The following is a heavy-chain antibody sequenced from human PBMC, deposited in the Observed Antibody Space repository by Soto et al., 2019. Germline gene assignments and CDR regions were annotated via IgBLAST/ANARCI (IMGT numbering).Heavy chain of an antibody. Sequence: GPSVKVSCTASGYIFTSQGISGVRPAPGRVLEWMGWISAYNGNTNYAQRLQGRVTMTTDTSTSTAYMERRSLGSDDTAVYYCARTSYYGSSRYLYYYVMGGYGLGTTGSGSS. J-gene: IGHJ6*02. V-gene: IGHV1-18*01. CDR1: GYIFTSQG. D-gene: IGHD6-13*01. CDR2: ISAYNGNT. CDR3: ARTSYYGSSRYLYYYVMGG.